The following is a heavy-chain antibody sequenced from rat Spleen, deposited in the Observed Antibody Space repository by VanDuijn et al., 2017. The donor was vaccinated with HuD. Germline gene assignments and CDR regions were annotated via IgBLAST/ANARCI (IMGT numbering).Heavy chain of an antibody. D-gene: IGHD1-4*01. V-gene: IGHV5-7*01. CDR1: GFTFSDYY. J-gene: IGHJ3*01. CDR3: ARTEKTTRVSGSRFAY. CDR2: ISFDGSTT. Sequence: EVQLVESGGGLVQPGRSLKLSCAASGFTFSDYYMAWVRQAPKKGPEWVASISFDGSTTYYRDSVKGRFTISSDNTKSTLYLQMNSLRSEDTATYYCARTEKTTRVSGSRFAYWGQGTLVTVSS.